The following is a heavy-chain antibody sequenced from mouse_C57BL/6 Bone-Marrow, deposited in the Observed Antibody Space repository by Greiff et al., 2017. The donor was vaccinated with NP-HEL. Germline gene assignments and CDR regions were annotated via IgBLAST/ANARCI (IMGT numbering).Heavy chain of an antibody. CDR2: INPKNGGT. CDR3: ARYYGSSFWYFDV. J-gene: IGHJ1*03. Sequence: VQLQQSGPELVKPGASVKISCKASGYTFTDYYMNWVKQSHGKSLEWIGDINPKNGGTSYNQKFKGKATLTVDKSSITAYMELRSLTSEDSAVYYCARYYGSSFWYFDVGAQGPRSPSPQ. D-gene: IGHD1-1*01. CDR1: GYTFTDYY. V-gene: IGHV1-26*01.